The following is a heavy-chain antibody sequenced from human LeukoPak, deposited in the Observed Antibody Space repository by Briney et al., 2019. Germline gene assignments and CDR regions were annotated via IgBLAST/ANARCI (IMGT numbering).Heavy chain of an antibody. J-gene: IGHJ4*02. V-gene: IGHV3-23*01. Sequence: PGGSLRLSCAASGFTFSSYAMSWVRQAPGKGLEWVSAISGSGGSTYHADSVKGRFTISRDNSKNTLYLQMNSLRAEDTAVYYCAKDEDFWSGYPFDYWGQGTLVTVSS. CDR1: GFTFSSYA. CDR2: ISGSGGST. D-gene: IGHD3-3*01. CDR3: AKDEDFWSGYPFDY.